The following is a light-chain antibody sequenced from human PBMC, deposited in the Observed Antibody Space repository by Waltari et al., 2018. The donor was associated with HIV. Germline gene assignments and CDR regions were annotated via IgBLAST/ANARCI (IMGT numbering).Light chain of an antibody. CDR3: AAWDDNLDAAL. CDR2: KNN. Sequence: HSALTQPPSASGTPGQRVTISCSGGRSNIGSNALSWYHQVPGTAPKLLIYKNNQRPSGVPDRFSGSKSGTAASLAISGLQSEDEADYFCAAWDDNLDAALFGGGTKLTVL. CDR1: RSNIGSNA. V-gene: IGLV1-44*01. J-gene: IGLJ2*01.